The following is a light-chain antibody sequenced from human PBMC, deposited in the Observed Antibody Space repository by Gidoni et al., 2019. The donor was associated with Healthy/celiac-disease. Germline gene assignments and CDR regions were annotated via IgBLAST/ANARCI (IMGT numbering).Light chain of an antibody. CDR3: QQYGSSPTWT. V-gene: IGKV3-20*01. CDR1: QSVSSSY. CDR2: GAS. J-gene: IGKJ1*01. Sequence: EIVLTQSAGTLSLSPGESATLSCRASQSVSSSYLAWYQQKPGQAPRLLIYGASSRATGIPDRFSGSGSGTDFTLTISRLEPEDFAVYYCQQYGSSPTWTFGQGTKVEIK.